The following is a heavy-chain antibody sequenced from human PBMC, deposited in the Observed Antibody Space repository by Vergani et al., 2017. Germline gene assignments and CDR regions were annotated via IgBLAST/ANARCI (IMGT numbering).Heavy chain of an antibody. CDR3: ATGNWGSGY. CDR1: GFTFSSYA. CDR2: ISYDGSNK. J-gene: IGHJ4*02. V-gene: IGHV3-30-3*01. Sequence: QVQLVESGGGVVQPGRSLRLSCAASGFTFSSYAMHWVRQAPGKGLEWVAVISYDGSNKYYADSVKGRFTISRDNSKNTLYLQMNSLRAEDTAVYYCATGNWGSGYWGQGTLVTVSS. D-gene: IGHD3-16*01.